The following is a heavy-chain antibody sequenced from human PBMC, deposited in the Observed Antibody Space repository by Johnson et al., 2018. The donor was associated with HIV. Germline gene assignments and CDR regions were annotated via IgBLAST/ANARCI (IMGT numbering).Heavy chain of an antibody. V-gene: IGHV3-64*04. CDR1: GFSFSSYL. D-gene: IGHD6-13*01. CDR2: ISSNSDST. CDR3: ARELGYSSSNDAFDI. J-gene: IGHJ3*02. Sequence: QVQLVESGGGLVQPGGCLRLSCAASGFSFSSYLMDWVRQAPGKGLAYVAGISSNSDSTYYADSVKGRFTISRDNSKNTLYLQMNSLRAEDTAVYYCARELGYSSSNDAFDIWGQGTMVTVSS.